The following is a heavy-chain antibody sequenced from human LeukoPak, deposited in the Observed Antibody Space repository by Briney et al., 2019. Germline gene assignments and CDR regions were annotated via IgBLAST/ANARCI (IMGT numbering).Heavy chain of an antibody. V-gene: IGHV3-23*01. J-gene: IGHJ4*02. D-gene: IGHD1-26*01. CDR2: VINSGTMT. CDR1: GFTFSNYG. CDR3: ARRDSYSYDF. Sequence: PGGSLRLSCAASGFTFSNYGMSWVRQAPGKGLEWVSSVINSGTMTFYADSVKGRFTISRDNSKNTLYLQMNSLGAEDTAVYYYARRDSYSYDFWGQGTLVTVSS.